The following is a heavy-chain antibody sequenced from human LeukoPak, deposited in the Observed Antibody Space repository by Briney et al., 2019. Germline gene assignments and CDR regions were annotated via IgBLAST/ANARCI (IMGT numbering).Heavy chain of an antibody. CDR3: ARDPYGSGRKGS. V-gene: IGHV3-11*04. D-gene: IGHD3-10*01. J-gene: IGHJ5*02. CDR1: GFTFRYYY. Sequence: PGGSLRLSCVASGFTFRYYYMTWIRQAPGKGLEWVSYISSSGSDIYNADSVKGRFTISRDNAKNSLYLQMNSLRAEDTAVYYCARDPYGSGRKGSWGQGTLVTVSS. CDR2: ISSSGSDI.